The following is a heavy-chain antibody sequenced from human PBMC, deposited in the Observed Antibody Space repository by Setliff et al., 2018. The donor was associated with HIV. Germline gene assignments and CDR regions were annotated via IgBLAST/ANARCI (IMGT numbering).Heavy chain of an antibody. D-gene: IGHD2-15*01. CDR2: IYTSGST. CDR1: GGSISSGSYY. J-gene: IGHJ3*02. V-gene: IGHV4-61*09. CDR3: ARMRGVVVVAAILILAADAFDI. Sequence: SETLSLTCTVSGGSISSGSYYWSWIRQPAGKGLEWIGHIYTSGSTNYNPSRKSRVTISVDTSKNQFSLKLSSVTAADTAVYYCARMRGVVVVAAILILAADAFDIWGQGTMVTVSS.